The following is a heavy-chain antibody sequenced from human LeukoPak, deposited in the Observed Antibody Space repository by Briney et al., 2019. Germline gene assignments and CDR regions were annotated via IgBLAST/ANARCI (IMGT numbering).Heavy chain of an antibody. CDR2: IIRRGGS. V-gene: IGHV4-39*07. CDR3: ARGIRPGYYFDY. J-gene: IGHJ4*02. D-gene: IGHD3-16*01. Sequence: SETLSLTCSVSGASINSSDYCWVWIRQPPGKGLEWIGEIIRRGGSNYIPSLKSRATMSIDTSNNQFSLKLRSATAADTAVYFCARGIRPGYYFDYWGQGTLVTVSS. CDR1: GASINSSDYC.